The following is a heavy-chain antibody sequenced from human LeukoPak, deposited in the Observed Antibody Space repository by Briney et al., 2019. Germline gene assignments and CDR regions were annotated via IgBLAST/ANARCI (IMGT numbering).Heavy chain of an antibody. CDR1: GFTFSSSA. CDR2: ISNNGGYT. D-gene: IGHD6-19*01. CDR3: AREGGWTYGMDV. Sequence: GGSLRLSCAASGFTFSSSAMSWVRQAPGKGLEWVSAISNNGGYTYYADSVQGRFTISRDNAKKSLYLQMNSLRAEDTAVYYCAREGGWTYGMDVWGQGTTVTVSS. J-gene: IGHJ6*02. V-gene: IGHV3-23*01.